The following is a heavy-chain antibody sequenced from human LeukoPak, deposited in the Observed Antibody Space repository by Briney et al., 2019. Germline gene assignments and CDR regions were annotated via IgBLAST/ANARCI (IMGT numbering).Heavy chain of an antibody. J-gene: IGHJ4*02. Sequence: GGSLRLSCAASGFTVSSNYMSWVRQAPGKGLEWVSVIYSGGSTYYADSVKGRFTISRDNSKNSLYLQMNSLRAEDTAVYYCARSEDDQVGTVDYWGQGTLVTVSS. V-gene: IGHV3-66*01. CDR3: ARSEDDQVGTVDY. CDR2: IYSGGST. D-gene: IGHD1-14*01. CDR1: GFTVSSNY.